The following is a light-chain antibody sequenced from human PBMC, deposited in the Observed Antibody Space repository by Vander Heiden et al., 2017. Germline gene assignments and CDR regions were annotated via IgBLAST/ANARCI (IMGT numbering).Light chain of an antibody. CDR1: QSVNIF. V-gene: IGKV3-11*01. CDR3: QQRSNWPIT. CDR2: NAS. Sequence: EIVLTQYPATLSLSPGERATLSCRASQSVNIFLAWYQQKPGQAPRLLISNASNRATDIPARFSGSGSGTDFTLTISSLDPEDFAVYYCQQRSNWPITFGQGTRLEIK. J-gene: IGKJ5*01.